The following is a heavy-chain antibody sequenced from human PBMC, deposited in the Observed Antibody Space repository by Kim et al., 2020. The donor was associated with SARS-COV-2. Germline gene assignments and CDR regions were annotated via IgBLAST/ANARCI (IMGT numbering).Heavy chain of an antibody. Sequence: GGSLRLSCAASGFTFSSYGMHWVRQAPGKGMEWVAVISYDGSNKYYADSVKGRFTISRDNSKNTLYLQMNSLRAADTAVYYCARDPNRRYSSSWYFDCWG. D-gene: IGHD6-13*01. CDR1: GFTFSSYG. J-gene: IGHJ4*01. CDR2: ISYDGSNK. V-gene: IGHV3-33*05. CDR3: ARDPNRRYSSSWYFDC.